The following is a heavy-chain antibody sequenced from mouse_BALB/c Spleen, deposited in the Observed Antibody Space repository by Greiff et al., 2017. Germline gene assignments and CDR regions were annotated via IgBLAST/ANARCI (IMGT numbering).Heavy chain of an antibody. D-gene: IGHD3-3*01. J-gene: IGHJ3*01. CDR2: IYPYNGGT. CDR3: ARRRAAY. CDR1: GYTFTDYN. Sequence: EVQLQQSGPELVKPGASVKISCKASGYTFTDYNMHWVKQSHGKSLEWIGYIYPYNGGTGYNQKFKSKATLTVDNSSSTAYMELRSLTSEDSAVYYCARRRAAYWGQGTLVTVSA. V-gene: IGHV1S29*02.